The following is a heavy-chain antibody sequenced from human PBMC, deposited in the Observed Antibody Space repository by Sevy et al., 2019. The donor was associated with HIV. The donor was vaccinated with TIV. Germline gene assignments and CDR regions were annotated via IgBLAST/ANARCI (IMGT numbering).Heavy chain of an antibody. CDR3: ARDLGSGNYMFDN. V-gene: IGHV1-46*02. CDR2: VNPSGGIT. Sequence: ASVKVSCKASGYTFNTYGLSWVRQAPGQGLEWMGLVNPSGGITSYAQKFQGRVTMTWDTSTSTVYMELSSLRYEDTAVYFCARDLGSGNYMFDNWGQGSRVTVSS. J-gene: IGHJ4*02. D-gene: IGHD1-26*01. CDR1: GYTFNTYG.